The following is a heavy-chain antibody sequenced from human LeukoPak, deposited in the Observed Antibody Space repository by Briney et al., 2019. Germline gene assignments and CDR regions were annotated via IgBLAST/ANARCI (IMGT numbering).Heavy chain of an antibody. V-gene: IGHV3-21*01. CDR1: GFTFSSYS. J-gene: IGHJ6*02. CDR2: ISSSSSYI. D-gene: IGHD2-2*01. Sequence: GGSLRLSCAASGFTFSSYSMNWGREAPGKRLEWVSSISSSSSYIDYADSVKCRFTISRDNAKNSLYLQMNSLRAEDTAVYYCARVEIVVVPADPSRRYYYYGMDLWRQGTTVPVSS. CDR3: ARVEIVVVPADPSRRYYYYGMDL.